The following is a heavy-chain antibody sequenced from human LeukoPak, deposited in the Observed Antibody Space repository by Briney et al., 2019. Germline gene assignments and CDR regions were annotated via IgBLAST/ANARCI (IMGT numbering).Heavy chain of an antibody. CDR2: ISSDGSEK. CDR1: GFTFSSSA. Sequence: GGSLRLSCAASGFTFSSSAMHWVRQAPDKGLEWMAVISSDGSEKYYADSVKGRFTISRDNSKNTVSLHMNSLRAEDTALYYCARDLDWGAFDAWGQGTLVTVSS. D-gene: IGHD3-9*01. CDR3: ARDLDWGAFDA. V-gene: IGHV3-30*04. J-gene: IGHJ5*02.